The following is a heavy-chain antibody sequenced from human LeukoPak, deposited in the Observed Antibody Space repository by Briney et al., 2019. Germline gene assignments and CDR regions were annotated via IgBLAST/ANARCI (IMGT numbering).Heavy chain of an antibody. D-gene: IGHD3-22*01. CDR2: INPSGGST. CDR1: GYTFTSYY. J-gene: IGHJ4*02. CDR3: ARDTPGGYYYDSSGYYLNFPFDY. V-gene: IGHV1-46*01. Sequence: ASVRVSCKASGYTFTSYYMHWVRQAPGQGLEWMGIINPSGGSTSYAQKFQGRVTMTRDTSTSTAYMELRSLRSDDTAVYYCARDTPGGYYYDSSGYYLNFPFDYWGQGTLVTVSS.